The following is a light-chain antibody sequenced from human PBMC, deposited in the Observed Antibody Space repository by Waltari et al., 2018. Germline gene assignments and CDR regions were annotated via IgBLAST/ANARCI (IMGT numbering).Light chain of an antibody. CDR2: AAS. CDR1: QSIHNS. CDR3: QQTFSTPIT. V-gene: IGKV1-39*01. Sequence: DIQMTQSPSSLSASVGDRVVITCRASQSIHNSLNWYQQKPGKAPEVLIHAASTLLSGVPSRFSGSGSGTEFTLTITPLQPEDFATYFGQQTFSTPITFGQGTRLEIK. J-gene: IGKJ5*01.